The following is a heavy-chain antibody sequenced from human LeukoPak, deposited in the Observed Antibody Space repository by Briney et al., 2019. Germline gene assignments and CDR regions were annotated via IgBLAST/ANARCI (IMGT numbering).Heavy chain of an antibody. V-gene: IGHV3-74*01. D-gene: IGHD5-24*01. J-gene: IGHJ4*02. CDR1: GFTFSSYA. CDR3: AREGDGYNNYFDY. Sequence: GGSLRLSCAASGFTFSSYAMSWVRQAPGKGLVWVSRISTDGSSTSYADSVKGRFTISRDNAKNTLYLQMNSLRAEDTAVYYCAREGDGYNNYFDYWGQGTLVTVSS. CDR2: ISTDGSST.